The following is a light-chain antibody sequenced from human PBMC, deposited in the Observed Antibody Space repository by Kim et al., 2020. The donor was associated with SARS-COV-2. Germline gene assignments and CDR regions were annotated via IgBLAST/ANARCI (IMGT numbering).Light chain of an antibody. CDR1: SSNIGNNY. CDR2: DNN. V-gene: IGLV1-51*01. Sequence: NVTISCAGSSSNIGNNYVSWYQQLPGTAPKLLIYDNNKRPSGIPDRFSGSKSGTSATLGITGLQTGDEADYYCGTWDSSLSAGVFGGGTQLTVL. CDR3: GTWDSSLSAGV. J-gene: IGLJ3*02.